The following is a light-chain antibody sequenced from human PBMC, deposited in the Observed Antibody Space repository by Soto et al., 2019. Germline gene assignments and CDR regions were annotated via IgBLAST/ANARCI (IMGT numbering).Light chain of an antibody. CDR2: AAS. CDR1: QDISND. CDR3: QKYNSASLT. Sequence: DIQMTQSPSSLSASVGDRATITCRASQDISNDLAWYQQKPGKDPQLLIYAASTLQSGVPSRFTGSGSWTDFTLTISSLQPEDVATYYCQKYNSASLTFGGGTKVDIK. J-gene: IGKJ4*01. V-gene: IGKV1-27*01.